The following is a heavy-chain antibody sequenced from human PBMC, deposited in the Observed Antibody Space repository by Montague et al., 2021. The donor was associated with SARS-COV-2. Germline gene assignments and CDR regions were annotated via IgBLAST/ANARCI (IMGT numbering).Heavy chain of an antibody. CDR1: GFSLSTSGVG. CDR3: AHKTGLRYFDWSSQTNATGGHFDL. J-gene: IGHJ2*01. V-gene: IGHV2-5*02. Sequence: PALVKPTQTLTLTCTFSGFSLSTSGVGVGWIRQPPGKALEWLALIYWDDDKRYSPSLKSRLTITKDTSKNQVVLTMTNMDPVDTATYYCAHKTGLRYFDWSSQTNATGGHFDLWGVGTLVSFPP. D-gene: IGHD3-9*01. CDR2: IYWDDDK.